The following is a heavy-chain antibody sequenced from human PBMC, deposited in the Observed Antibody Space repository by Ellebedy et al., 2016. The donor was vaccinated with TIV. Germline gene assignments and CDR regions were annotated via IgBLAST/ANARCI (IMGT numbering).Heavy chain of an antibody. D-gene: IGHD2-15*01. J-gene: IGHJ4*02. CDR3: ARTPYCSPSTCYPFDY. CDR2: IKHDGSEK. CDR1: GFTFSSYW. Sequence: GESLKISCAASGFTFSSYWMGWVRQAPGKGLEWVANIKHDGSEKFYEDSLKGRFTISRDNANNSLYLEMNSLRAEDTAVYYCARTPYCSPSTCYPFDYWGQGTLVTVSS. V-gene: IGHV3-7*01.